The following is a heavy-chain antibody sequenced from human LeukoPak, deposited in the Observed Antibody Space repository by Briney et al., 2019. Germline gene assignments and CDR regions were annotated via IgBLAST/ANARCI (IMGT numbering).Heavy chain of an antibody. D-gene: IGHD3-16*01. J-gene: IGHJ4*02. CDR2: IYHGGTT. CDR3: AGDLGYHLIDY. V-gene: IGHV4-4*02. Sequence: SGTLSLTCAVSGGSISSSNWWTWVRQPPGKGLEWIGEIYHGGTTIYNPSLKTRVTISLDRSKNHFSLKVRSVTAADTAVYYCAGDLGYHLIDYWGQGTLVTVSS. CDR1: GGSISSSNW.